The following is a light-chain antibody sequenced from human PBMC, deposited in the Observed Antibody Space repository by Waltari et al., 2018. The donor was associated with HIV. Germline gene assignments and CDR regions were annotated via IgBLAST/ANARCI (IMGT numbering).Light chain of an antibody. Sequence: SYGLAQPRSISVSPGQTASIPCSAANLEDKFVCWYHQRPGQPPLLVIFQDNKRPPDIPARFSGSNSGNTATLTISGTQAADEGDYYCQAWDRRAAFFGGGTKLTVL. CDR1: NLEDKF. CDR2: QDN. J-gene: IGLJ2*01. CDR3: QAWDRRAAF. V-gene: IGLV3-1*01.